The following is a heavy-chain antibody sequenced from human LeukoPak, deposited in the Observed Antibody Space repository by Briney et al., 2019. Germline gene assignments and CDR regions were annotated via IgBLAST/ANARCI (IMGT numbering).Heavy chain of an antibody. D-gene: IGHD3-22*01. CDR1: GGSISSYY. Sequence: SETLSLTRTVSGGSISSYYWSWIRQPPGKGLEWIGYIYTSGSTNYNPSLKSRVTISVDTSKNQFSLKLSSVTAADTAVYYCARLVHYYDSSGLLVYYFDYWGQGTLVTVSS. CDR2: IYTSGST. V-gene: IGHV4-4*09. J-gene: IGHJ4*02. CDR3: ARLVHYYDSSGLLVYYFDY.